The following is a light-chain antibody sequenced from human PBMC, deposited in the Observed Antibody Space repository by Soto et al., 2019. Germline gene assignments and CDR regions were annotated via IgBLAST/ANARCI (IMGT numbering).Light chain of an antibody. CDR2: DVN. J-gene: IGLJ1*01. CDR3: CAHSTSGTHV. CDR1: ASDVGAYKY. V-gene: IGLV2-14*03. Sequence: QSALTQPASVSGSPGQSITISCTGTASDVGAYKYVSWHQQHPGKAPKIIIYDVNSRPSGVSSRFSGSKSGNTASLTISGLHTDDEGDYYCCAHSTSGTHVFGTGTKVTVL.